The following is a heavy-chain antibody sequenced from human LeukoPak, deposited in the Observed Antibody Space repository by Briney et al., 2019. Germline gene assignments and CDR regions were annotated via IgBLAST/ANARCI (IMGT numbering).Heavy chain of an antibody. V-gene: IGHV4-59*08. D-gene: IGHD6-13*01. CDR1: GGSPSSYY. Sequence: LETPSLTCTLSGGSPSSYYWSSIRQPPGKGLWWIGYIYYSGSTNYNPSLKSRVTISVDTSKNQFSLKLSSVTAADTAVYYCARTKQTLNWFDPWGQGTLVTVSS. J-gene: IGHJ5*02. CDR3: ARTKQTLNWFDP. CDR2: IYYSGST.